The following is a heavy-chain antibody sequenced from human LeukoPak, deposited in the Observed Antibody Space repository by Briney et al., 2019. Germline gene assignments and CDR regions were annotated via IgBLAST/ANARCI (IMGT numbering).Heavy chain of an antibody. CDR1: GFIFSSYW. J-gene: IGHJ3*02. CDR2: IKQDGSEK. D-gene: IGHD2-21*02. CDR3: ARAHVTGVDAFDI. Sequence: GGSLRPSCAASGFIFSSYWMSWVRQAPGKGLEGVANIKQDGSEKYYVDSVKGRFTISRDNAKNSLYLQMNSLRAEDTAVYYCARAHVTGVDAFDIWGQGTMVTVSS. V-gene: IGHV3-7*01.